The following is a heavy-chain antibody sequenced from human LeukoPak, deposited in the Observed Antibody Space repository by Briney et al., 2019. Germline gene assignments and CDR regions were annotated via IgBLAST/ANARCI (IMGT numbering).Heavy chain of an antibody. V-gene: IGHV3-48*03. Sequence: GGSLRLSCAASGFTFSNYEMNWVRQAPGKGLEWVSYISSSGRAIYYADSVEGRFTISRDNAQNSLYVQMNSLRAEDTAVYYCARGGYDSRGYCFNAFDIWGQGTMVTVSS. CDR1: GFTFSNYE. D-gene: IGHD3-22*01. CDR3: ARGGYDSRGYCFNAFDI. J-gene: IGHJ3*02. CDR2: ISSSGRAI.